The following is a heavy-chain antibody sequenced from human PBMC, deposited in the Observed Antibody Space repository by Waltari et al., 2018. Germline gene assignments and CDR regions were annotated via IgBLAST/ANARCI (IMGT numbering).Heavy chain of an antibody. V-gene: IGHV3-23*01. D-gene: IGHD6-6*01. CDR2: ISGSVGSI. Sequence: EVQLLESGGGLVQPGGSLRLSCAASGFTFSSYAMSWVRQAPGKGLEWVSAISGSVGSIYYSYSVKGRFTISRDNSKNTLYLQMNSLRAEDTAVYYCAKDEVAARHFDYWGQGTLVTVSS. CDR1: GFTFSSYA. J-gene: IGHJ4*02. CDR3: AKDEVAARHFDY.